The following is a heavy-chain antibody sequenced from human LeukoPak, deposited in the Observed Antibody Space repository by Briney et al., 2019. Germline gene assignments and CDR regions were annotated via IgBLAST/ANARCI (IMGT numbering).Heavy chain of an antibody. Sequence: ASVKVSCKASGYTFTIYAMHWVRQAPGQRLEWMGWINAGNGNTKYSQKFQGRVTITRDTPASTAYMELSSLRSEDTAVYYCARGDGYCTSTSCYDYYYYGMDVWGQGTTVTVSS. D-gene: IGHD2-2*03. CDR2: INAGNGNT. V-gene: IGHV1-3*01. CDR1: GYTFTIYA. J-gene: IGHJ6*02. CDR3: ARGDGYCTSTSCYDYYYYGMDV.